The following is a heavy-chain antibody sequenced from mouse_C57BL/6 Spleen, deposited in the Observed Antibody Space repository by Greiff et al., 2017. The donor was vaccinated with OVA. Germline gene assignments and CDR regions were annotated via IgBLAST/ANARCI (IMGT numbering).Heavy chain of an antibody. J-gene: IGHJ4*01. CDR3: ARLGPDGYYAYAMDY. CDR2: IYPGDGDT. D-gene: IGHD2-3*01. CDR1: GYAFSSYW. Sequence: VQLQQSGAELVKPGASVKISCKASGYAFSSYWMNWVKQRPGKGLEWIGQIYPGDGDTNYNGKFKGKATLTADKSSSTAYMQLSSLTSEDSAVYFCARLGPDGYYAYAMDYWGQGTSVTVSS. V-gene: IGHV1-80*01.